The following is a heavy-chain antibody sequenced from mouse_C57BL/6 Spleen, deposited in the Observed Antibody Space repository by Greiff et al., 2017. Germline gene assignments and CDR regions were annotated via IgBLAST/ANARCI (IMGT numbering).Heavy chain of an antibody. CDR2: IDPETGGT. CDR1: GYTFTDYE. Sequence: VQLQQSGAELVRPGASVTLSCKASGYTFTDYEMHWVKQTPVHGLEWIGAIDPETGGTAYNQKFKGKAILTADKSSSTAYMELRSLTSEDSAVYYCTGSSGSSYNYFDYWGQGTTLTVSS. V-gene: IGHV1-15*01. J-gene: IGHJ2*01. CDR3: TGSSGSSYNYFDY. D-gene: IGHD1-1*01.